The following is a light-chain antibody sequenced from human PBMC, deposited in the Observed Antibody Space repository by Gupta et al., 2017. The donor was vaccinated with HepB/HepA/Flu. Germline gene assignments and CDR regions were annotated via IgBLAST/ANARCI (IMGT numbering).Light chain of an antibody. J-gene: IGKJ4*01. Sequence: EIVLTQSPATLSLSPGERATLSCRASQSVSSYLAWYQQKPGQAPRLLIYDASNRATGIPDRFSGSGSGTDFTLTISSREPEDFAVYYCQQRSNCPITFGGGTKVDIK. V-gene: IGKV3-11*01. CDR2: DAS. CDR1: QSVSSY. CDR3: QQRSNCPIT.